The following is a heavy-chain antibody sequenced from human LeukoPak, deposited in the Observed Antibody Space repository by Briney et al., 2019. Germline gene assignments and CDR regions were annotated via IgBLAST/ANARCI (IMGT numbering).Heavy chain of an antibody. V-gene: IGHV3-7*01. J-gene: IGHJ4*02. Sequence: PGGSLRLSCAASLFTLSSYWMSWVRQVPGKGLEWVANINQDGSAKYYVDSVKGRFTISRDNAKNSLYLQMNSLRAEDTAVYYCARDAPGLGIDYWGQGTLVTV. CDR1: LFTLSSYW. CDR2: INQDGSAK. CDR3: ARDAPGLGIDY. D-gene: IGHD7-27*01.